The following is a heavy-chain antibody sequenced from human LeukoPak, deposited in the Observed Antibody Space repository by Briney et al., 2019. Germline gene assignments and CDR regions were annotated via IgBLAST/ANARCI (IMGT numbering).Heavy chain of an antibody. D-gene: IGHD6-19*01. Sequence: GGSLRLSCAASGFTFSNAWMSWVRQAPGKGLEWVGRIKSKTDGGTTDYAAPVKGRFTISRDDSKNTLYLQMNSLKTEDTAVYYCTTDSGWSIVYYGMDVWGQGTTVTVSS. V-gene: IGHV3-15*01. CDR1: GFTFSNAW. CDR3: TTDSGWSIVYYGMDV. J-gene: IGHJ6*02. CDR2: IKSKTDGGTT.